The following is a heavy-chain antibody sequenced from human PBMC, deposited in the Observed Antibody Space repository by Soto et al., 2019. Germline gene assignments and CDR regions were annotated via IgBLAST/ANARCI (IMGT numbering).Heavy chain of an antibody. CDR3: AKDTTYYDTRGHPDAMDV. D-gene: IGHD3-22*01. CDR2: ISGSGGSA. Sequence: LRLSCAASGFTFSNYAMTWVRQGPGKGLEWVSAISGSGGSAYYADSVQGRFTISRDNSKNTLYLLMDSLRAEDTAVYYCAKDTTYYDTRGHPDAMDVWGQGTTVTVSS. J-gene: IGHJ6*02. V-gene: IGHV3-23*01. CDR1: GFTFSNYA.